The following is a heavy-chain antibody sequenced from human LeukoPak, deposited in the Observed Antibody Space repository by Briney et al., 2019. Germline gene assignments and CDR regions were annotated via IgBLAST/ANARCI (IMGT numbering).Heavy chain of an antibody. D-gene: IGHD6-19*01. CDR1: GFTFDEYA. J-gene: IGHJ4*02. CDR3: EKGGGWFYYFDY. CDR2: IGWDSGGM. V-gene: IGHV3-9*01. Sequence: PGGSLRLSCAASGFTFDEYAMHWVRQVPGKGLEWVSGIGWDSGGMGYADSVKGRFTISRDNAKNSLFLQMNSLRAEDTAFYYCEKGGGWFYYFDYWGQGSLVTVSS.